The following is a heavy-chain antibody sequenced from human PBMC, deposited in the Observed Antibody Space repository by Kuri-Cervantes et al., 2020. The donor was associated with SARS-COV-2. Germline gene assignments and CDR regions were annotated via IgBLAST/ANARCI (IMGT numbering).Heavy chain of an antibody. CDR1: GGSISSSSYY. V-gene: IGHV4-39*01. Sequence: SETLSLTCTVSGGSISSSSYYWGWIRQPPGKGLEWIGSIYYSGSTYYHPSLKSRVTISVDTSKNQFSLKLSSVPAADTAVYYCARQSVVASDDWGQGTLVTVSS. CDR2: IYYSGST. D-gene: IGHD2-15*01. J-gene: IGHJ4*02. CDR3: ARQSVVASDD.